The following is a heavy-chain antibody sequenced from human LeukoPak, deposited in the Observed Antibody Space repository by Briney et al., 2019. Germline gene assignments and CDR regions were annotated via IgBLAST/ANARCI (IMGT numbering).Heavy chain of an antibody. Sequence: ASVKVSCKASGYTFTGYYMHWVRQAPGQGLEWMGWINPNSGSTNYAQKFQGRVTMTRDTSISTAYMELSRLRSEDTAVYYCARDLGYDFSGVTHDAFDIWGQGTMVTVSS. CDR2: INPNSGST. CDR3: ARDLGYDFSGVTHDAFDI. V-gene: IGHV1-2*02. J-gene: IGHJ3*02. D-gene: IGHD3-3*01. CDR1: GYTFTGYY.